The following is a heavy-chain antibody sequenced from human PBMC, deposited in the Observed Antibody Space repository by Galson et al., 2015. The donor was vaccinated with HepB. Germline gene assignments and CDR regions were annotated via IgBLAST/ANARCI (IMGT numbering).Heavy chain of an antibody. CDR1: GFTLSSSW. Sequence: SLRLSCAASGFTLSSSWMHWVRQAAGKGLVWVSQINSDGSSTNYADSVKGRFTISRDNARNTLYLQMNSLRDEDTAVYYCVRDKGGINYWGQGTLVTVSS. CDR2: INSDGSST. D-gene: IGHD3-16*01. CDR3: VRDKGGINY. V-gene: IGHV3-74*01. J-gene: IGHJ4*02.